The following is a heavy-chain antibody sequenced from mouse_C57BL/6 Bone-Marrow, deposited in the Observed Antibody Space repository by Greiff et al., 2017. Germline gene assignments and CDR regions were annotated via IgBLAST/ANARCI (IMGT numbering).Heavy chain of an antibody. Sequence: VKLMESGAELVKPGASVKLSCKASGYTFTSYWMHWVKQRPGQGLEWIGMIHPNSGSTNYNEKFKSKATLTVDKSSSTAYMQLSSLTSEDSAVYYCARTLWYAMDYWGQGTSVTVSS. CDR1: GYTFTSYW. CDR2: IHPNSGST. V-gene: IGHV1-64*01. J-gene: IGHJ4*01. CDR3: ARTLWYAMDY. D-gene: IGHD1-1*02.